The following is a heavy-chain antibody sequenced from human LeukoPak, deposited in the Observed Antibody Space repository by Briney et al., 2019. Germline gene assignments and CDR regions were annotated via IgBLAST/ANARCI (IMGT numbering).Heavy chain of an antibody. Sequence: SVKVSCKASGGTFNNHAINWVRQAPGQGLEWMGGIIPIFGTANYAQKFQGRVTITADESTSTAYMALSSLRSEDTAVYYCARDRYSIGYYYYFDYWGQGTLVTVSS. CDR3: ARDRYSIGYYYYFDY. V-gene: IGHV1-69*13. J-gene: IGHJ4*02. CDR1: GGTFNNHA. D-gene: IGHD3-22*01. CDR2: IIPIFGTA.